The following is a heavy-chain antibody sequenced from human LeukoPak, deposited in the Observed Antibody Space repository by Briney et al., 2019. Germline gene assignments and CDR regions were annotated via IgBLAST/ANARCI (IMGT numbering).Heavy chain of an antibody. V-gene: IGHV3-21*01. CDR1: GFTFSSYS. CDR2: ISSSSSYI. Sequence: GGSLRLSCAASGFTFSSYSMNWVRQAPGKGLEWVSSISSSSSYIYYADSVKGRFTISGDNAKNSLYLQMNSLRAEDTAVYYCARARKGLTRRGPFDYWGQGTLVTVSS. J-gene: IGHJ4*02. CDR3: ARARKGLTRRGPFDY. D-gene: IGHD1-14*01.